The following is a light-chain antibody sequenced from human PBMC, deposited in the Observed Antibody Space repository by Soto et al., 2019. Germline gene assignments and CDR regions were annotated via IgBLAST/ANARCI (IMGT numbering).Light chain of an antibody. CDR3: QQSSSIPLT. Sequence: DIQITQSPSSLSESVGDGVTITCRASQSVSTYLNWYQQKPGKAPRLLIYAASSLQSGVPSRFSGSGSGTNFILTISSLQREDFATYFCQQSSSIPLTFGGGTKVDIK. CDR2: AAS. V-gene: IGKV1-39*01. CDR1: QSVSTY. J-gene: IGKJ4*01.